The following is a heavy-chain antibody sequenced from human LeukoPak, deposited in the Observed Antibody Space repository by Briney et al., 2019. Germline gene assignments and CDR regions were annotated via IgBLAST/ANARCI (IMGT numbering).Heavy chain of an antibody. CDR2: IYPGDSDT. CDR1: GYSFTSYW. Sequence: GESLEISCKGSGYSFTSYWIGWVRQMPGKGLEWMGIIYPGDSDTRYSPSFQGQVTISADKSISTAYLQWSSLKASDTAMYYCARASSRRWLQLDYWGQGTLVTVSS. CDR3: ARASSRRWLQLDY. D-gene: IGHD5-24*01. J-gene: IGHJ4*02. V-gene: IGHV5-51*01.